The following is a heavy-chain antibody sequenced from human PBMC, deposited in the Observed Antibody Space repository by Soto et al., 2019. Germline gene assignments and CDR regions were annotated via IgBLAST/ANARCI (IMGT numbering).Heavy chain of an antibody. CDR3: AGDSVWVFDS. V-gene: IGHV3-33*01. D-gene: IGHD6-13*01. CDR2: IWYDGSNK. J-gene: IGHJ4*02. CDR1: GFTYSSYG. Sequence: QVQLVESGGGVVQPGRSLRLSCAVSGFTYSSYGMHWVRQAPGKGLEWVAVIWYDGSNKYYADSVKGRFIISRDDSKNTLSLQMNSLRAEDTAVYYCAGDSVWVFDSWGQGTLVTVSS.